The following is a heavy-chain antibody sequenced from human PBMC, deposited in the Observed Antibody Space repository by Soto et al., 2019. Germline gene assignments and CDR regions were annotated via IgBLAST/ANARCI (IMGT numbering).Heavy chain of an antibody. Sequence: SVKVSCKASGGTFGSDAITWVRQAPGQGLEWLGRIIPIFGTTNYAQNLQGRVTISADKSTLTSYMELHSLTSDDTALYYCARDRTDSGYYTNWLDPWGQGTQVTVYS. CDR1: GGTFGSDA. CDR2: IIPIFGTT. D-gene: IGHD3-22*01. J-gene: IGHJ5*02. CDR3: ARDRTDSGYYTNWLDP. V-gene: IGHV1-69*06.